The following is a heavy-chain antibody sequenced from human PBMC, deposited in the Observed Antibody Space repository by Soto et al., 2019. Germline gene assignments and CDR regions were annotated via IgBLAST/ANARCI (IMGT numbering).Heavy chain of an antibody. CDR2: IIPIFGTA. CDR3: ASRYCSSTSCLTDYYYYGMDV. D-gene: IGHD2-2*01. J-gene: IGHJ6*02. CDR1: GGTFSSYA. Sequence: VKVSCKASGGTFSSYAISWVRQAPGQGLEWMGGIIPIFGTANYAQKFQGRVTITADKSTSTAYMELSSLRSEDTAVYYCASRYCSSTSCLTDYYYYGMDVWGQGTTVTVSS. V-gene: IGHV1-69*06.